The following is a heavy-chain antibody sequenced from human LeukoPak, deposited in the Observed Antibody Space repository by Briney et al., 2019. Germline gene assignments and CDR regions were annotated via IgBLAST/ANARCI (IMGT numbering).Heavy chain of an antibody. CDR3: ARGRGSVGPRRPYYFDY. D-gene: IGHD1-26*01. J-gene: IGHJ4*02. Sequence: SETLSLTCTVSGGSISSSSYYWGWIRQPPGKGLEWIGSIYYSGSTYYNPSLKSRVTISVDTSKNQFSLKLSSVTAADTAVYYCARGRGSVGPRRPYYFDYWGQGTLVTVSS. CDR1: GGSISSSSYY. CDR2: IYYSGST. V-gene: IGHV4-39*01.